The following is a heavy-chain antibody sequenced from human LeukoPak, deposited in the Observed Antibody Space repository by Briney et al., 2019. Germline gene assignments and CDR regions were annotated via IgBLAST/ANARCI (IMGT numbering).Heavy chain of an antibody. V-gene: IGHV1-2*02. CDR1: GYTFTGYY. J-gene: IGHJ5*02. D-gene: IGHD3-10*01. CDR2: ISPSSGGT. Sequence: ASVKVSFKASGYTFTGYYVHWVRQAPGQGLEWMGWISPSSGGTSYAQKFQGRVTMTRDTSISTAYMELSSLRSDDTAIYYCARSGMVRGFDPWGQGTLVTVSS. CDR3: ARSGMVRGFDP.